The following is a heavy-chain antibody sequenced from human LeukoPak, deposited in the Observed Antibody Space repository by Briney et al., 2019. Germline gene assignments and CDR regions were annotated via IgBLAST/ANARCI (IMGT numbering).Heavy chain of an antibody. V-gene: IGHV4-39*01. CDR1: GGSISSSSTY. CDR2: IYYTGST. D-gene: IGHD4-17*01. J-gene: IGHJ4*02. Sequence: SETLSLTWTVSGGSISSSSTYCGWLRQPPGKGLEWIGSIYYTGSTYYNPSLKSRVTISVDTSKNQFSLKLSSETAADTAVDYFAIGIYGDYILDYWGQRTLVTVSS. CDR3: AIGIYGDYILDY.